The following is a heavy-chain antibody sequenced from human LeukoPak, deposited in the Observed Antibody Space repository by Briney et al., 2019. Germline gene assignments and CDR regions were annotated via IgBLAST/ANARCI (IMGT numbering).Heavy chain of an antibody. V-gene: IGHV3-74*01. CDR2: INSDGSST. CDR1: GFTFSSYW. J-gene: IGHJ4*02. D-gene: IGHD3-10*01. CDR3: APNYGSGSSLDY. Sequence: GGSLRLSCAASGFTFSSYWMHWVRQAPGKGLGWVSRINSDGSSTSYADSVKGRFTISRDNAKNTLYLQMNSLRAEDTAVYYCAPNYGSGSSLDYWGQGTLVTVSS.